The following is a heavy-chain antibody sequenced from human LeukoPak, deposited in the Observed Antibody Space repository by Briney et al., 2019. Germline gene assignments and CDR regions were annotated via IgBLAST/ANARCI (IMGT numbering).Heavy chain of an antibody. Sequence: ASVKVSCKASGYTFTSYGISWMRHAPGQGLEWMESISTYNGNTNYAQKLQGRVTMTTDTSTSTAYMELRSLRSDDTAVYYCASVGATDHRYYYYGMDVWGQGTTVTVSS. CDR3: ASVGATDHRYYYYGMDV. J-gene: IGHJ6*02. D-gene: IGHD1-26*01. CDR2: ISTYNGNT. CDR1: GYTFTSYG. V-gene: IGHV1-18*01.